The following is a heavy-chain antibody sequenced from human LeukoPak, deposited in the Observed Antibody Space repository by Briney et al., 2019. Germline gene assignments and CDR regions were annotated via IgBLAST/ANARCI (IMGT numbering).Heavy chain of an antibody. V-gene: IGHV3-23*01. D-gene: IGHD4-11*01. CDR2: ITGSGDST. CDR1: GFTFSSYA. Sequence: GGSLRLSCAASGFTFSSYAMRWVRQAPGKGLEWVSSITGSGDSTFYADSVKGRFTISRDNSKNTLYLQMNSLRAEDTAVYYCADSNYWYPVDYWGQGTQVTVSS. CDR3: ADSNYWYPVDY. J-gene: IGHJ4*02.